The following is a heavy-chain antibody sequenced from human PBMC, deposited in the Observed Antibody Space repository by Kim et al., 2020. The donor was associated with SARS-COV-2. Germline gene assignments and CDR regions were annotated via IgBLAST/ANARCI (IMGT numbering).Heavy chain of an antibody. D-gene: IGHD3-10*01. J-gene: IGHJ4*02. V-gene: IGHV3-21*01. CDR3: ARDHYGSGRYFDY. CDR1: GFTFSSYS. CDR2: ISSSSSSI. Sequence: GGSLRLSCAASGFTFSSYSMNWVRQAPGKGLELVSSISSSSSSIYHADSVKGRFTISRDNARNSLYLQMTSLRAGDTAVYYCARDHYGSGRYFDYWGQGTLVTFP.